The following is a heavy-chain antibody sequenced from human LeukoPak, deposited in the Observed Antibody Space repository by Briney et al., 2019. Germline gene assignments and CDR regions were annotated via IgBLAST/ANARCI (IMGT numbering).Heavy chain of an antibody. CDR3: ARGYGSGSYTD. Sequence: SGGSLRLSCAASGFTVSSNYMSWVRQAPGKGLEWASVIYSGGSTYYADSVKGRFTISRDNSKNTLYLQMNSLRAEDTAVYYCARGYGSGSYTDWGQGTLVTVSS. CDR1: GFTVSSNY. V-gene: IGHV3-53*01. D-gene: IGHD3-10*01. CDR2: IYSGGST. J-gene: IGHJ4*02.